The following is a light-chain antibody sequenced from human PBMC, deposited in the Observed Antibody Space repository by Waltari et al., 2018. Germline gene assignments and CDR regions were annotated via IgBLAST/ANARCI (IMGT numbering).Light chain of an antibody. J-gene: IGLJ3*02. CDR2: EVR. Sequence: QSALTQPPSVSGSPGQSIPIPCTGTSSAIGNFDLVSWYQQHPDKAPKLTIYEVRKRASGVSGRFSGSKSGYTASLTISGLQAEDEATYYCCAYAGSTTLLCGGGTKLTVL. CDR1: SSAIGNFDL. CDR3: CAYAGSTTLL. V-gene: IGLV2-23*02.